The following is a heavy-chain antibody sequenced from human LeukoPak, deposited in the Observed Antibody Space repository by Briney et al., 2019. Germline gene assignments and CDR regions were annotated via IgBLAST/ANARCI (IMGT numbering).Heavy chain of an antibody. CDR1: GFTFSSYS. D-gene: IGHD3-16*02. J-gene: IGHJ4*02. CDR2: ISSSSSTI. Sequence: GGSLRLSCAASGFTFSSYSMNWVRQAPGKGLEWVSYISSSSSTIYYADSVKGRFTISRDNAKNSLYLLMNSLRDEDTAVYYCARDPVFGGVIIWGQGTLVTVSS. V-gene: IGHV3-48*02. CDR3: ARDPVFGGVII.